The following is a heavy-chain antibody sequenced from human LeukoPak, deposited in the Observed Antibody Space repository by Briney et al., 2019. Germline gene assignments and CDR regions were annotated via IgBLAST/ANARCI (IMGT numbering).Heavy chain of an antibody. D-gene: IGHD5-18*01. CDR3: GKTTVGYSSGQKPAWPVDY. V-gene: IGHV3-23*01. Sequence: GGSLRLSCEASGFTFRSHAMYWVRQAPGKGLEWVAGIFGSGGSPHYADPVKGRFTISRDNSRNTVYLQINSLRAEDTAVYYCGKTTVGYSSGQKPAWPVDYWGQGTLVTVSS. J-gene: IGHJ4*02. CDR2: IFGSGGSP. CDR1: GFTFRSHA.